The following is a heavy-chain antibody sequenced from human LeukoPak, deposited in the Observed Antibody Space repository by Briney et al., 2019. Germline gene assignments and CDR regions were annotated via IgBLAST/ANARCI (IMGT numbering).Heavy chain of an antibody. D-gene: IGHD3-22*01. J-gene: IGHJ3*02. CDR3: ARDTEPYYYDSSGYNHAFDI. CDR2: IYYSGST. V-gene: IGHV4-59*01. CDR1: GGSISSYY. Sequence: SETLSLTCTVSGGSISSYYWSWIRQPPGKGLEWIGDIYYSGSTNYNPSLKSRVTISVDTSKNQFSLKLSSVTAADTAVYYCARDTEPYYYDSSGYNHAFDIWGQGTMVTVSS.